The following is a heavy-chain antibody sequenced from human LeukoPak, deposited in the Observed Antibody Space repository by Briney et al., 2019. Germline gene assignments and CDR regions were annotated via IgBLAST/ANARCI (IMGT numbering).Heavy chain of an antibody. J-gene: IGHJ6*03. CDR1: GYSIGSDFY. CDR2: VSHNTGA. Sequence: KASETLSLTCAVSGYSIGSDFYWGWIRQTPGKGLEWLGNVSHNTGASYNPSFKSRVTISLDTSKNHFSLTLTSVTAADTAVYFCAREPGWGHNYYYMDVWGEGTTVAVSS. V-gene: IGHV4-38-2*02. CDR3: AREPGWGHNYYYMDV. D-gene: IGHD1-26*01.